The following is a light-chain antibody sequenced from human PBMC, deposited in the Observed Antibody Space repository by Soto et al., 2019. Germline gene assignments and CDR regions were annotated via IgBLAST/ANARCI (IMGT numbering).Light chain of an antibody. Sequence: QSVLTQPASVSGSPGQSITISCTGTSSDVGRYDYVPWYQQHPGKAPKLMVSEVSHRPSGVSNRFSGSKSGNTASLTISGLQAEDEADYYCSSYSTMGTYVFGAGTKVTVL. CDR3: SSYSTMGTYV. J-gene: IGLJ1*01. CDR1: SSDVGRYDY. V-gene: IGLV2-14*01. CDR2: EVS.